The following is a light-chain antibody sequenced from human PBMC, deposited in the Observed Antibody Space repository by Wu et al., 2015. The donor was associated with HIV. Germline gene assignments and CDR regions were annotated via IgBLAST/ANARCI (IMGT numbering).Light chain of an antibody. J-gene: IGKJ2*01. CDR1: QSVSSY. CDR3: QQYGSSPL. CDR2: GAS. Sequence: EIVLTQSPATLSLSPGEGATLSCRASQSVSSYLAWYQQKPGQAPRLLIYGASSRATGIPDRFSGSGSGTDFTLTISRLEPEDFAVYYCQQYGSSPLFGQGTKLEIK. V-gene: IGKV3-20*01.